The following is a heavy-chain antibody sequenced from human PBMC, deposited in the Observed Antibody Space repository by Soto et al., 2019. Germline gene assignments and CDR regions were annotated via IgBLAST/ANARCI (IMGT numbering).Heavy chain of an antibody. CDR1: GGTFSSYA. D-gene: IGHD2-2*02. V-gene: IGHV1-69*06. J-gene: IGHJ6*02. CDR2: IIPIFGTA. CDR3: AREYCSSTSCYTNGMDV. Sequence: SVKVSCKASGGTFSSYAISWVRQAPGQGLEWMGGIIPIFGTANYAQKFQGRVTITADKSTSTAYMELSSLRSEDTAVYYCAREYCSSTSCYTNGMDVWGQGTTVTVSS.